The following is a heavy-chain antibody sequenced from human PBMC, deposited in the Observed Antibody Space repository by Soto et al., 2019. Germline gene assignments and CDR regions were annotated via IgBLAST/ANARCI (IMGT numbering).Heavy chain of an antibody. CDR3: ARVDGGATDY. V-gene: IGHV1-8*01. Sequence: VKVSCKASGYTFTSYEINGVRQATGQGPEWMGWMNPNSANTGYAQKFQGRVTMTRNTSNSTAYMELSSLRSEDTAVYYCARVDGGATDYWGQGTLVTVSS. J-gene: IGHJ4*02. CDR2: MNPNSANT. D-gene: IGHD1-26*01. CDR1: GYTFTSYE.